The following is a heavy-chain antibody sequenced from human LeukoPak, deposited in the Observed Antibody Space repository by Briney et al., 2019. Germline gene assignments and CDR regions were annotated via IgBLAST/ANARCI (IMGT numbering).Heavy chain of an antibody. V-gene: IGHV4-39*02. CDR2: MFYSGST. J-gene: IGHJ4*02. CDR3: AREGDYGGGSGTYYAPFDN. CDR1: GGSISSHSYY. D-gene: IGHD3-10*01. Sequence: PSETLSLTCTVSGGSISSHSYYWGWIRQPPGKGLEWIGSMFYSGSTNYNPSLKRRVTISVDTSKNQFSLRLSSVTAADTAMYYCAREGDYGGGSGTYYAPFDNWGQGTMVTASS.